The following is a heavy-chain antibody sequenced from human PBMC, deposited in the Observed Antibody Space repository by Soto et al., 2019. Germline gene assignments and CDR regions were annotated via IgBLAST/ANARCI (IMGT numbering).Heavy chain of an antibody. V-gene: IGHV1-69*02. CDR3: ARGVGYYGSGSYFAFDI. CDR2: IIPILGIA. D-gene: IGHD3-10*01. Sequence: GASVKVSCKASGGTFSSYTISWVRQAPGQGLEWMGRIIPILGIANYAQKFQGRVTITADKSTSTAYMELSSLRSEDTAVYYCARGVGYYGSGSYFAFDIWGQGTMVTVSS. CDR1: GGTFSSYT. J-gene: IGHJ3*02.